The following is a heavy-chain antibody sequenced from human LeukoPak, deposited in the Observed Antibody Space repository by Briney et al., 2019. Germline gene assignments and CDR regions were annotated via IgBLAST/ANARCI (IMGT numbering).Heavy chain of an antibody. D-gene: IGHD3-10*01. J-gene: IGHJ4*02. CDR1: GYTFNGYY. CDR3: VKGDYYGSGTIIVL. CDR2: INPSSGDT. Sequence: ASVKVSCKASGYTFNGYYMHWVRQAPGQGLEWMGWINPSSGDTNYAQKFQGRVTMTRDTSISAAYMELTSLRSDDTAVYYCVKGDYYGSGTIIVLWGQGTLVTVSS. V-gene: IGHV1-2*02.